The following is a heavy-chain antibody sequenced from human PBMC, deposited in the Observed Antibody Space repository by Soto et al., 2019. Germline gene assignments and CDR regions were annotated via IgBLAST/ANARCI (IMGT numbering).Heavy chain of an antibody. CDR2: IYHSGST. V-gene: IGHV4-4*02. D-gene: IGHD6-19*01. CDR3: ASWRRERSSGWPLIDY. J-gene: IGHJ4*02. Sequence: SETLSLTCAVSGGSISSSNWWSWVRQPPGKGLEWIGEIYHSGSTNYNPSLKSRVTISVDKSKNQFSLKLSSVTAADTAVYYCASWRRERSSGWPLIDYWGQGTLVTVSS. CDR1: GGSISSSNW.